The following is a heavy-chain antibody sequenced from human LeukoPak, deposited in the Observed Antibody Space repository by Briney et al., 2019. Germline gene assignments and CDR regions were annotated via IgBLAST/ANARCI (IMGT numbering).Heavy chain of an antibody. CDR2: IYHSGST. CDR1: GGSISSGGYY. D-gene: IGHD2-2*01. CDR3: ARGYCSSTSCVSPWAFDI. V-gene: IGHV4-30-2*01. J-gene: IGHJ3*02. Sequence: SQTLSLTCTVSGGSISSGGYYWSWIRQPPGKGLEWIGYIYHSGSTYYNPSLKSRVTISVDRSKNQFSLKLSSVTAADTAVYYCARGYCSSTSCVSPWAFDIWGQGTMVTVSS.